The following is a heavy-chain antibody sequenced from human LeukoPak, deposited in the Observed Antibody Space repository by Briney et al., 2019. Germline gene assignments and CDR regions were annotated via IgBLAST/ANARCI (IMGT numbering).Heavy chain of an antibody. D-gene: IGHD2-8*01. CDR1: GYTFTYRY. Sequence: GASVKVSCKASGYTFTYRYLHWVRQAPGQALEWMGWITPFNGNTNYAQKFQDRVTITRDRSMSTAYMELSSLRSEDTAVYYCARAEPQRNIVLVVYAIGRIKYYFDYWGQGTLVTVSS. V-gene: IGHV1-45*02. J-gene: IGHJ4*02. CDR2: ITPFNGNT. CDR3: ARAEPQRNIVLVVYAIGRIKYYFDY.